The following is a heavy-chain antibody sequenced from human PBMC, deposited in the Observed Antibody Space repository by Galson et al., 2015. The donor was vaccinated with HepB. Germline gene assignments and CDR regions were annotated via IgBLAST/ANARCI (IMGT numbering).Heavy chain of an antibody. V-gene: IGHV1-69*13. CDR2: IIPIFGTA. D-gene: IGHD3-22*01. Sequence: SVKVSCKASGGTFSSYAISWVRQAPGQGLEWMGGIIPIFGTANYAQKFQGRVTITADESTSTAYMELSSLRSEDTAVYYCARSQSIDYYDSSGYYPAVALDIWGQGTMVTVSS. J-gene: IGHJ3*02. CDR1: GGTFSSYA. CDR3: ARSQSIDYYDSSGYYPAVALDI.